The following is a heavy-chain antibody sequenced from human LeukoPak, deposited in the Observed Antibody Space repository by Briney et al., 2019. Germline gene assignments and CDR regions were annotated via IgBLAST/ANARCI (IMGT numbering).Heavy chain of an antibody. Sequence: PSETLSLTCTVSGGSISSYYWSWIRQPPGKGLEWIGYIYYSGSTNYNPSLKSRVTISVDTSKNQFSLRLSSVTAADTAVYYCARDTPRYYYDSSGYRGAFDIWGQGTMVTVSS. J-gene: IGHJ3*02. CDR3: ARDTPRYYYDSSGYRGAFDI. D-gene: IGHD3-22*01. CDR2: IYYSGST. CDR1: GGSISSYY. V-gene: IGHV4-59*01.